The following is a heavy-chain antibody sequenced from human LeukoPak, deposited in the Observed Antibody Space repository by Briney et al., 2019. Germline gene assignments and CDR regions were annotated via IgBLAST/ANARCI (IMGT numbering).Heavy chain of an antibody. CDR3: ARSTYGSGAYWYFDL. J-gene: IGHJ2*01. CDR1: GGSFSGYY. CDR2: IYYSGST. V-gene: IGHV4-59*01. Sequence: PSETLSLTCAVYGGSFSGYYWSWIRQPPGKGLEWIGYIYYSGSTNYNPSLKSRVTISVDTSKNQFSLKLSSVTAADTAVYYCARSTYGSGAYWYFDLWGRGTLVTVSS. D-gene: IGHD3-10*01.